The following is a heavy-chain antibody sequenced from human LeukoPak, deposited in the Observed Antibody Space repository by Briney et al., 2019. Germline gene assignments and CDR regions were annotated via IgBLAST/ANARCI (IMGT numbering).Heavy chain of an antibody. Sequence: ASVKVSCKASGYTFTGYYMHWVPQAPGHGLEWMGWINPNSRGTNYAQEFQGRVTMTRDTSISTAYMELSRLRSDDTAVYYCARGGVVVVAATNNWFDPWGQGTLVTVSS. D-gene: IGHD2-15*01. J-gene: IGHJ5*02. CDR3: ARGGVVVVAATNNWFDP. CDR2: INPNSRGT. CDR1: GYTFTGYY. V-gene: IGHV1-2*02.